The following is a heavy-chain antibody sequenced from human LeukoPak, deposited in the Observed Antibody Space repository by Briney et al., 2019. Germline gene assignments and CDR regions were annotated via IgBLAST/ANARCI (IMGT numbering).Heavy chain of an antibody. CDR2: IKQDGSEK. Sequence: GGSLRLSCAASGFTFRSYWMSWVRQTPGKGLEWVANIKQDGSEKYYVDSVKGRFTISRDNAKNSLYLQMNSLRAEDTAVYYGARVRPIAVAGVFDYWGQGTLVTVSS. V-gene: IGHV3-7*01. CDR3: ARVRPIAVAGVFDY. D-gene: IGHD6-19*01. J-gene: IGHJ4*02. CDR1: GFTFRSYW.